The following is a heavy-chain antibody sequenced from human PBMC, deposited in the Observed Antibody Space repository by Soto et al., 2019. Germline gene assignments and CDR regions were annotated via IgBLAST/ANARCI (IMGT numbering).Heavy chain of an antibody. J-gene: IGHJ6*02. CDR1: GFTFTSYA. V-gene: IGHV3-23*01. CDR3: ARVQCTGGSCFSSYYYYYGMDV. D-gene: IGHD2-15*01. Sequence: GGSLRLSWAASGFTFTSYAMIWVRQAPGKGLEWVSAISGSGGSTYYADSVKGRFTISRDNSKNTVYLQMNSLRAEDTAVYYCARVQCTGGSCFSSYYYYYGMDVWGQGTTVTVSS. CDR2: ISGSGGST.